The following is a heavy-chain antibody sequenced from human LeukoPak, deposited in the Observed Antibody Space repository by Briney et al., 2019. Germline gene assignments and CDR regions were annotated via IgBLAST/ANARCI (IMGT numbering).Heavy chain of an antibody. CDR2: ISYDGGNK. Sequence: GGSLRLSCAASGLTFSSYAMHWVRQAPGKGLEWVAVISYDGGNKYYADSVKGRFTISRDNSKNTLYLQMNGLRAEDTAVYYCARGRVYYDFWSGYPDWGQGTLVTVSS. V-gene: IGHV3-30-3*01. J-gene: IGHJ4*02. CDR3: ARGRVYYDFWSGYPD. D-gene: IGHD3-3*01. CDR1: GLTFSSYA.